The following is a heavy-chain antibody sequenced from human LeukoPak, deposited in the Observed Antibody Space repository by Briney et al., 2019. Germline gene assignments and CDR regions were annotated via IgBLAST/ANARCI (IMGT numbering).Heavy chain of an antibody. CDR2: FDPEDGET. Sequence: ASVKVSCKVSGYTLTELSMHWVRQAPGKGLEWMGGFDPEDGETTYAQKFQGRVTMTEDTSTDTAYMELSSLRSEDTAVYYCATWLYSIAAAGYDYWGQGTLVTVSS. J-gene: IGHJ4*02. CDR3: ATWLYSIAAAGYDY. CDR1: GYTLTELS. V-gene: IGHV1-24*01. D-gene: IGHD6-13*01.